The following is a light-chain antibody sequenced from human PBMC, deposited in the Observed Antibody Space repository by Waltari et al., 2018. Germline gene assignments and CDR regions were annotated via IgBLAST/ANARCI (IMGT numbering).Light chain of an antibody. CDR3: QNHERLPAT. CDR1: QSISKY. J-gene: IGKJ1*01. V-gene: IGKV3-20*01. CDR2: AAS. Sequence: VLTQSPGTLSLSPGETATLSCRASQSISKYLVWYQQRPGHAPRLLIYAASTRATGVPDRFSGSGYGTYFTLTISRLEPEDFAVYYCQNHERLPATFGQGTKVEIK.